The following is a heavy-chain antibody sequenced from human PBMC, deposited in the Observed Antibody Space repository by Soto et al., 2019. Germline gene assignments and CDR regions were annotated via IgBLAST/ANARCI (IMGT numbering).Heavy chain of an antibody. V-gene: IGHV4-39*01. CDR3: ARLEELATISYYFDF. D-gene: IGHD5-12*01. CDR2: IYYSGNA. Sequence: QLQLQESGPGLVKPSETLSLTCSVSDDSINSDKYYWGWIRQPPGKGLEWIGSIYYSGNAYYNPSLKTRVTISLDKSKSQCSLKLNSVTAADSAVYFCARLEELATISYYFDFWGPGALVTVSS. J-gene: IGHJ4*02. CDR1: DDSINSDKYY.